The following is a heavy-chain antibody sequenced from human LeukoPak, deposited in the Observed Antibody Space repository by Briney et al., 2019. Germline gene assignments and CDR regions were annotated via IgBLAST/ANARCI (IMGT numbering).Heavy chain of an antibody. V-gene: IGHV1-18*01. Sequence: ASVKVSCKASGYTFTSYGISWVRQAPGRGLEWMGWISAYNGNTNYAQKLQGRVTMTTDTSTSTAYMELRSLRSDDTAVYYCARVAYYYGSGRPMGPNWFDPWGQGTLVTVSS. CDR3: ARVAYYYGSGRPMGPNWFDP. CDR1: GYTFTSYG. J-gene: IGHJ5*02. CDR2: ISAYNGNT. D-gene: IGHD3-10*01.